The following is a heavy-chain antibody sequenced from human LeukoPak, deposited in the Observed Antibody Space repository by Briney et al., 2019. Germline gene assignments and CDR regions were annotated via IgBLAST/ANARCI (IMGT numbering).Heavy chain of an antibody. CDR3: ARCYGGRTYYYYYYMDV. CDR1: GGSFSGYY. D-gene: IGHD4-23*01. Sequence: SETLSLTCAVYGGSFSGYYWSWIRQPPGKGLEWIGEINHSGSTNYNPSLKSRVTISVDTSKNQFSLKLSSVTAADTAVYYCARCYGGRTYYYYYYMDVWGKGTTVTVSS. CDR2: INHSGST. J-gene: IGHJ6*03. V-gene: IGHV4-34*01.